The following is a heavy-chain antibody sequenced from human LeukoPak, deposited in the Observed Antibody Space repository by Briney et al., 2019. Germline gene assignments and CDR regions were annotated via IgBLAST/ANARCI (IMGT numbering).Heavy chain of an antibody. Sequence: SETLSLTCAVYGGSFSGYYWSWIRQPPGKGLEWIGEINHSGSTNYNPSLKSRVTISVDTSKNQFSLKLSSVTAAATAVYYCARAKGSGSYRTTRAYYFDYWVQGTLVTVSS. D-gene: IGHD1-26*01. CDR1: GGSFSGYY. J-gene: IGHJ4*02. CDR3: ARAKGSGSYRTTRAYYFDY. V-gene: IGHV4-34*01. CDR2: INHSGST.